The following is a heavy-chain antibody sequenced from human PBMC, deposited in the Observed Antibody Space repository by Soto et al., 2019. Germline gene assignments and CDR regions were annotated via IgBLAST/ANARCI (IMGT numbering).Heavy chain of an antibody. Sequence: ETLSLTCTVSGGSISSSSYYWGWIRQPPGKGLEWIGSIYYSGSTYYNPSLKSRVTISVDTSKNQFSLKLSSVTAADTAVYYCPRVSTNGYCSGGSCYSKAEYFQHWGQGTLVTVSS. V-gene: IGHV4-39*01. CDR3: PRVSTNGYCSGGSCYSKAEYFQH. D-gene: IGHD2-15*01. J-gene: IGHJ1*01. CDR2: IYYSGST. CDR1: GGSISSSSYY.